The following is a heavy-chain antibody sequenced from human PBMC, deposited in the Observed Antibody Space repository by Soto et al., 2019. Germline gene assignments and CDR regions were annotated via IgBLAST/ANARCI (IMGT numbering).Heavy chain of an antibody. J-gene: IGHJ6*02. CDR3: AKDGVADIHDYGMDV. CDR2: ISYDGSNK. Sequence: QVQLVESGGGVVQPGRSLRLSCAASGFTFSSYGMHWVRQAPGKGLEWVAVISYDGSNKYYADSVKGRFTISRDNSKNTLYLQMNSLRAEDTAVYYCAKDGVADIHDYGMDVWGQGTTVTVSS. CDR1: GFTFSSYG. D-gene: IGHD6-13*01. V-gene: IGHV3-30*18.